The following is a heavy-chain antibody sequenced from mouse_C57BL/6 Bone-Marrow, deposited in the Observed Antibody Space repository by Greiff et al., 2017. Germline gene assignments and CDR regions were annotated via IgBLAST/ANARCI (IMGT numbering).Heavy chain of an antibody. Sequence: VQLQQSGPVLVKPGASVKMSCKASGYTFTDYYMNWVKQSHGKSLEWIGVINPYNGGTSYNQKFKGKATLTVDKSSSTAYMELNSLTSEDSAVYYCARGRYGSSAWFAYWGQGTLVTVSA. CDR1: GYTFTDYY. D-gene: IGHD1-1*01. J-gene: IGHJ3*01. CDR2: INPYNGGT. V-gene: IGHV1-19*01. CDR3: ARGRYGSSAWFAY.